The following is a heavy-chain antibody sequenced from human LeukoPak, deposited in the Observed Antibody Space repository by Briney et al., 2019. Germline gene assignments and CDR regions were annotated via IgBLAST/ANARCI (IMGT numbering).Heavy chain of an antibody. J-gene: IGHJ5*02. V-gene: IGHV4-39*01. CDR2: IYYSGST. D-gene: IGHD6-19*01. CDR3: ARRRGYSSGWSASWLDP. Sequence: SETLSLTCTVSGGSISSSSYYWGWIRQPPGKGLEWIGSIYYSGSTYYNPSLKSPITISVDTSKNQFSLKLRSVTAADTAVYYCARRRGYSSGWSASWLDPWGQGTLVTVSS. CDR1: GGSISSSSYY.